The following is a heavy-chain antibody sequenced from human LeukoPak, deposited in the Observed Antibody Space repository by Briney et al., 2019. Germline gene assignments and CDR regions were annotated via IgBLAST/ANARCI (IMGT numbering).Heavy chain of an antibody. D-gene: IGHD3-3*01. CDR3: ARGYYDFWSGYYFGPYYYYGMDV. CDR2: MNPNSGNT. J-gene: IGHJ6*02. Sequence: ASVKVSCKASGYTSTSYDINWVRQATGQGLEWMGWMNPNSGNTGYAQKFQGRVTMTRNTSISTAYMELSSLRSEDTAVYYCARGYYDFWSGYYFGPYYYYGMDVWGQGTTVTVSS. CDR1: GYTSTSYD. V-gene: IGHV1-8*01.